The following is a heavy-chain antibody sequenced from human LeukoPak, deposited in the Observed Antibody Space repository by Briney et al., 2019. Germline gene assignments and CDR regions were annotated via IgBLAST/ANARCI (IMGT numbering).Heavy chain of an antibody. CDR1: GGSINSGGYY. CDR2: IYYSGST. CDR3: ARDGGYCSGGNCFDAFDI. D-gene: IGHD2-15*01. J-gene: IGHJ3*02. V-gene: IGHV4-31*03. Sequence: SETLSLTCTVSGGSINSGGYYWSWIRQHPGKGLEWIGYIYYSGSTYYNPSLKSRVTISIDTSKNQFSLKLSSVTAADTAVYYCARDGGYCSGGNCFDAFDIWGQGTMVTVSS.